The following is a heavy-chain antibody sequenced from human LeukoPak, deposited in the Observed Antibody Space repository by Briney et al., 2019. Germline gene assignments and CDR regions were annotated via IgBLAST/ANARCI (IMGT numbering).Heavy chain of an antibody. CDR3: ARDREYSGYDFLPGEIPPGY. CDR2: IYSGGST. J-gene: IGHJ4*02. Sequence: PGGSLRLSCAASGFTVSSNYMSWVRQAPGKGLEWVSVIYSGGSTYYADSVKGRFTISRDNSKNTLYLQMNSLRAEDTAVYYCARDREYSGYDFLPGEIPPGYWGQGTLVTVSS. V-gene: IGHV3-66*01. CDR1: GFTVSSNY. D-gene: IGHD5-12*01.